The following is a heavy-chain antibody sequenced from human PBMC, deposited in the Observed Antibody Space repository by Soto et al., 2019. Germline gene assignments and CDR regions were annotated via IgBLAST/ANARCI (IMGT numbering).Heavy chain of an antibody. CDR2: ISGSGGST. Sequence: PGGSLRLSCAASGFTFSSYAMIWVRQAPGKGLEWVSAISGSGGSTYYADSVKGRFTISRDNSKNTLYLQMNSLRAEDTAVYYCAKGALGYCSGGSCFHYYGMDVWGQGTTVTVSS. V-gene: IGHV3-23*01. J-gene: IGHJ6*02. D-gene: IGHD2-15*01. CDR1: GFTFSSYA. CDR3: AKGALGYCSGGSCFHYYGMDV.